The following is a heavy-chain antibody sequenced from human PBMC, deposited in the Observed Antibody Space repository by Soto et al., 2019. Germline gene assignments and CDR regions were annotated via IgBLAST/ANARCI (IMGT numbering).Heavy chain of an antibody. V-gene: IGHV3-15*07. CDR1: GFTFSTTW. J-gene: IGHJ4*02. CDR2: IKSKGDGGTI. D-gene: IGHD3-3*01. CDR3: TTLLRPNGY. Sequence: GGSLRLSCAASGFTFSTTWMNWVRQAPGKGLEWVGHIKSKGDGGTIDYAAPVKGRFTVSRDDSKNTLYLQMNSLQTEDTAVYYCTTLLRPNGYWGQGTLVTVSS.